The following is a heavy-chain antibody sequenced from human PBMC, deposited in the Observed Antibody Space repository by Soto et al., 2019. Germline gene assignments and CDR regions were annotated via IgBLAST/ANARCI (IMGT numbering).Heavy chain of an antibody. CDR1: GGSINSGGYC. V-gene: IGHV4-31*03. D-gene: IGHD5-18*01. Sequence: QVQLQESGPGLVKPSQTLSLTCTVSGGSINSGGYCWSWHRQHPGKGLDWIGCISYGGSTSYNPSLKSRVTISVDTSKNQFARKLSSVTAADTAVYYCSRGILVWGQGTLITVSS. J-gene: IGHJ4*02. CDR3: SRGILV. CDR2: ISYGGST.